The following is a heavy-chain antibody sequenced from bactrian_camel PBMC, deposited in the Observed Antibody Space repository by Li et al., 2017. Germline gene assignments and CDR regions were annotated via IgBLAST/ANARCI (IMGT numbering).Heavy chain of an antibody. D-gene: IGHD2*01. CDR1: GFTFSTYS. CDR2: IRSDDSRT. CDR3: ATDREEINRVCIAAAVTGLGV. J-gene: IGHJ4*01. Sequence: HVQLVESGGGLVQPGGSLRLSCAASGFTFSTYSMYWVRQTPGKGHEWVSTIRSDDSRTYYAVSVKGRFTISLDAAKNTFDLQMNSLKSDDTAMYYCATDREEINRVCIAAAVTGLGVRGQGTQVTVS. V-gene: IGHV3S1*01.